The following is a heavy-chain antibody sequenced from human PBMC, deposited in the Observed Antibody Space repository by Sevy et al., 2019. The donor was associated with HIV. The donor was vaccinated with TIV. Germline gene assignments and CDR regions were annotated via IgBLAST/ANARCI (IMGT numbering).Heavy chain of an antibody. Sequence: GGSLRLSCAASGFTVSSNYMSWVRQAPGKGLEWVSVIYSGGSTYYADSVKGRFTISRDNSKNTLYLQMNSLRAEETAVYYCARGGGRGGMETTVDFDYWGQGTLVTVSS. D-gene: IGHD3-16*01. CDR2: IYSGGST. V-gene: IGHV3-53*01. CDR1: GFTVSSNY. J-gene: IGHJ4*02. CDR3: ARGGGRGGMETTVDFDY.